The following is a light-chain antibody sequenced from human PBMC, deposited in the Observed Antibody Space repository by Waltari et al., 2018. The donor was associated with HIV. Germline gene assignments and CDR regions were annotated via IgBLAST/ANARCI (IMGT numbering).Light chain of an antibody. J-gene: IGLJ2*01. CDR3: QSFDRSLSAWV. V-gene: IGLV1-40*01. CDR1: RSNIGAGYA. Sequence: QSVLTQPPSVSGAPGQRVTISCTGSRSNIGAGYAVHWYQQLPGTAPKLLIYGNNNRPSGVPDRFSGSKSDTSASLAITGLQAEDEADYYCQSFDRSLSAWVFGGGTKLTVL. CDR2: GNN.